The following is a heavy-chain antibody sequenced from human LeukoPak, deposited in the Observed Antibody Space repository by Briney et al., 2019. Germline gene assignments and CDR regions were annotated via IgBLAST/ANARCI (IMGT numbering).Heavy chain of an antibody. J-gene: IGHJ2*01. CDR3: ARGASLVYWYFDL. D-gene: IGHD6-6*01. CDR2: IILILGIA. V-gene: IGHV1-69*04. Sequence: ASVKVSCKASGGTFSSYAISWVRQAPGQGLEWMGRIILILGIANYAQKFQGRVTITADKSTSTAYMELSSLRSEDTAVYYCARGASLVYWYFDLWGRGTLVTVSS. CDR1: GGTFSSYA.